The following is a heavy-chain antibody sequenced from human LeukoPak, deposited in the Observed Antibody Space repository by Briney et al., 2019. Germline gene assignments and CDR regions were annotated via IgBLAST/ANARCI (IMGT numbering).Heavy chain of an antibody. V-gene: IGHV1-69*13. CDR2: IIPTFGTA. Sequence: SVKVSCKASGGTFSSYTISWVRQAPGQGLEWMGGIIPTFGTANYAQKFQGRVTITADESTSTAYMELRSLRSDDTAVYYCARDTVTGLNYFDYWGQGTLVTVSS. CDR3: ARDTVTGLNYFDY. D-gene: IGHD4-17*01. CDR1: GGTFSSYT. J-gene: IGHJ4*02.